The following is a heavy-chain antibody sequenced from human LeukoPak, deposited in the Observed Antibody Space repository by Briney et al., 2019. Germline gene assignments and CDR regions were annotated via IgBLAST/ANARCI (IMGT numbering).Heavy chain of an antibody. J-gene: IGHJ4*02. D-gene: IGHD3-3*01. V-gene: IGHV4-4*07. Sequence: SETLSLTCTVSGGSISSYYWSWIRQPAGKGLEWIGRIYTSGSTNYNPSLKSRVTMSVDTSKNQFSLKLSSVTAADTAVYYCARELVSHYDFWRGYYYFDYWGQGTLVTVSS. CDR2: IYTSGST. CDR3: ARELVSHYDFWRGYYYFDY. CDR1: GGSISSYY.